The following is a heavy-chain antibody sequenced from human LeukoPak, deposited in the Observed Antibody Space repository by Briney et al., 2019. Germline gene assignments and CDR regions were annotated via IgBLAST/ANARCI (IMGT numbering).Heavy chain of an antibody. Sequence: ASVKVSCKVSGYTLTELSMHWVRQAPGKGLEWMGGFDPEDGETIYAQKFQGRVTMTEDTSTDTAYTELSSLRSEDTAVYYCATDRRIYNWNDGGAFDYWGQGTLVTVSS. CDR2: FDPEDGET. V-gene: IGHV1-24*01. CDR1: GYTLTELS. J-gene: IGHJ4*02. CDR3: ATDRRIYNWNDGGAFDY. D-gene: IGHD1-1*01.